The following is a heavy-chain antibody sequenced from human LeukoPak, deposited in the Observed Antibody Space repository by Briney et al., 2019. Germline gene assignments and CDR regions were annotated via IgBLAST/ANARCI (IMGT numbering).Heavy chain of an antibody. Sequence: PSETLSLTCTVSGDSISSYYWSWIRQPPGKGLEWIGYIYYSWSTNYNPSLKSRVTISLDTSKNQFSVKVSSVTAADTAVYYCARGKGQWLVPFDYWGKGTLVTVSS. D-gene: IGHD6-19*01. J-gene: IGHJ4*02. CDR3: ARGKGQWLVPFDY. CDR1: GDSISSYY. V-gene: IGHV4-59*01. CDR2: IYYSWST.